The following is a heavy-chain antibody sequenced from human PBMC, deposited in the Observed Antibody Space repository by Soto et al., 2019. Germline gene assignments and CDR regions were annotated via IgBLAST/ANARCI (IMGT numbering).Heavy chain of an antibody. CDR1: GFTFNNAR. D-gene: IGHD1-26*01. CDR2: IDGGKT. CDR3: TSTAAAKVGTLSY. V-gene: IGHV3-15*02. J-gene: IGHJ4*02. Sequence: EVQLVESGGALVEPGGSLRLSCAASGFTFNNARMSWVRQAPGKGLDWVGRIDGGKTDCAAPVEGRFTFSRDDSRNTLILQMSSLKTEDTGVYYCTSTAAAKVGTLSYWGQGALVTVSS.